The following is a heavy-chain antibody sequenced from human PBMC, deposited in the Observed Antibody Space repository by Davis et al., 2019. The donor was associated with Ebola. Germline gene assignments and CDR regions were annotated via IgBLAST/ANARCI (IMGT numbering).Heavy chain of an antibody. V-gene: IGHV3-20*04. J-gene: IGHJ4*02. CDR1: GFTFSSYS. D-gene: IGHD6-19*01. CDR3: AKDLGGWGY. CDR2: INWNGGST. Sequence: PGGSLRLSCAASGFTFSSYSMNWVRQAPGKGLEWVSGINWNGGSTGYADSVKGRFTISRDNSKNTLYLQMNSLRAEDTAVYYCAKDLGGWGYWGQGTLVTVSS.